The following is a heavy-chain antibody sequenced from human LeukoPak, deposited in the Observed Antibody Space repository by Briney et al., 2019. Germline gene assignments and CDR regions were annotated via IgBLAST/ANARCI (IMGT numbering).Heavy chain of an antibody. Sequence: PGGSLRLSCAASGFTFSSYSMNWVRQAPGKGLEWVSSISSSSSYIYYADSVKGRFTISRDNAKNSLYPQMNSLRAEDTAVYYCARDLRLYYYDSSGLDYWGQGTLVTVSS. V-gene: IGHV3-21*01. D-gene: IGHD3-22*01. CDR1: GFTFSSYS. CDR2: ISSSSSYI. J-gene: IGHJ4*02. CDR3: ARDLRLYYYDSSGLDY.